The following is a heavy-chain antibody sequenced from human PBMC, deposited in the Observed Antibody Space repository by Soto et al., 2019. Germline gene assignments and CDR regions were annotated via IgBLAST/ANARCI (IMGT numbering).Heavy chain of an antibody. CDR3: ARVGCISTSCYRKGNWFDP. D-gene: IGHD2-2*02. CDR2: IYYSGST. J-gene: IGHJ5*02. Sequence: SETMSVTCTVADGSISSGDCYWSWISQPPGKGLEWIGYIYYSGSTYYNPSLKSRVTISVDTSKNQFSLKLSSVTAADTAVYYCARVGCISTSCYRKGNWFDPWGQGTLVTVSS. V-gene: IGHV4-30-4*01. CDR1: DGSISSGDCY.